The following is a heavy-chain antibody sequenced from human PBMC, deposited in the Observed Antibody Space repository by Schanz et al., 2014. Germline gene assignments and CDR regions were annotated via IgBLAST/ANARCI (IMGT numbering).Heavy chain of an antibody. Sequence: DVQLAESGGGLVQPGGSLRLSCAASGFTLSSYALSWVRQSPGKGLEWVSAINTADTTYYADSVKGRFTGSRDNSKNTVYLHMNSLRDEDTAVYYCAKDMNREATAPESWGQGTLVVVSS. CDR1: GFTLSSYA. CDR3: AKDMNREATAPES. CDR2: INTADTT. V-gene: IGHV3-23*04. J-gene: IGHJ5*02. D-gene: IGHD5-12*01.